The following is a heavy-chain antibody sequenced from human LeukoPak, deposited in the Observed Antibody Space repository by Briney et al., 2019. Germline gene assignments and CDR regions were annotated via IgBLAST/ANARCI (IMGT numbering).Heavy chain of an antibody. J-gene: IGHJ5*02. Sequence: GESLKISCKGSGYTFTSYWIGWVRQMPGKGREWMGIIYPGDSDTRYSPSFQGQVTISADKSISTAYLQWSSLKASDTAMYYCARLAYGDYADNWFDPWGQGTLVTVSS. CDR1: GYTFTSYW. D-gene: IGHD4-17*01. CDR2: IYPGDSDT. CDR3: ARLAYGDYADNWFDP. V-gene: IGHV5-51*01.